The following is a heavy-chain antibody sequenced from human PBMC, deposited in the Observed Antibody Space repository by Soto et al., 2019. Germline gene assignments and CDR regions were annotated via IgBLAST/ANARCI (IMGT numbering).Heavy chain of an antibody. J-gene: IGHJ4*02. Sequence: ESGGGLVQPGGSLRLSCAASAFTFSSYSMNWVRQAPGKGLEWVALISSGSSTIYHADSVKGRFTISRDNAKNSLYLQMNSLRVEDTAVYYCARVGLYYFDSWGQGTLVTVSS. CDR2: ISSGSSTI. CDR3: ARVGLYYFDS. CDR1: AFTFSSYS. V-gene: IGHV3-48*01.